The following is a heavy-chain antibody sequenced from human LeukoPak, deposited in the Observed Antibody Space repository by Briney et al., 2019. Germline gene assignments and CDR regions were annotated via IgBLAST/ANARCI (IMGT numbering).Heavy chain of an antibody. CDR2: ISWNSGRI. CDR1: GFSFDAYA. J-gene: IGHJ2*01. V-gene: IGHV3-9*01. D-gene: IGHD6-13*01. CDR3: AKGGAAADNYWYFDL. Sequence: GRSLRLSCAASGFSFDAYAIHWVRQAPGKGLEWVSGISWNSGRIGCADSVKGRFTISRDNAKNYLYLQMNSLSPEDTAFYYCAKGGAAADNYWYFDLWGRGTLVTVSS.